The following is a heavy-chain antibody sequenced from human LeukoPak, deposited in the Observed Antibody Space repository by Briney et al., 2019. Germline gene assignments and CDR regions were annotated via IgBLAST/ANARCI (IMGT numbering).Heavy chain of an antibody. D-gene: IGHD2-2*01. V-gene: IGHV3-9*01. CDR2: ISWNSGSI. CDR3: ASELRARYCSSTSCYSIDY. CDR1: GFAFDDYA. Sequence: GGSLRLSCAASGFAFDDYAMHWVRQAPGEGLEWVSGISWNSGSIGYADSVKGRFTISRDNAKNSLYLQMNSLRAEDTAVYYCASELRARYCSSTSCYSIDYWGQGTLVTVSS. J-gene: IGHJ4*02.